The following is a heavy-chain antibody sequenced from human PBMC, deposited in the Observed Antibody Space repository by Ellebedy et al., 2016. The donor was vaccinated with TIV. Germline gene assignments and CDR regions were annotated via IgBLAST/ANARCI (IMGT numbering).Heavy chain of an antibody. J-gene: IGHJ6*02. CDR3: VRSAWGGIGLGGGMDV. CDR1: GGSFSDYY. CDR2: ISGSGGTT. V-gene: IGHV3-11*04. Sequence: LSLTXAVTGGSFSDYYWSWIRQPPGKGLEWISYISGSGGTTYNADSVKGRFTISRDNSKNTLDLQVNSLRVEDTAVYYCVRSAWGGIGLGGGMDVWGQGTTVTVS. D-gene: IGHD3-16*02.